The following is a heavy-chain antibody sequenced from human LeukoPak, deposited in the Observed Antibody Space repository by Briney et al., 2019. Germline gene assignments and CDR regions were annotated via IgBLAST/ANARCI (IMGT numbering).Heavy chain of an antibody. CDR3: AREKYYDFWSGKYYYYGMDV. CDR1: GYTFTSYG. Sequence: ASVKVSCKASGYTFTSYGISWERQAPGQGLEWMGWISAYNGNTNYAQKLQGRVTMTTDTSTSTAYMELRSLRSDDTAVYYCAREKYYDFWSGKYYYYGMDVWGQGTTVTVSS. V-gene: IGHV1-18*01. CDR2: ISAYNGNT. D-gene: IGHD3-3*01. J-gene: IGHJ6*02.